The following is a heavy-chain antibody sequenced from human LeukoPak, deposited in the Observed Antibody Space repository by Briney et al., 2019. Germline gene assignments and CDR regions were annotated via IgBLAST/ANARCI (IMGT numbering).Heavy chain of an antibody. V-gene: IGHV3-33*06. CDR3: AKVVAVAQFDY. Sequence: PGRSLRLSCAASGFTFSSYGMHWVRQAPGKGLEWVALIWYDGSNKNYADSVKGRFTISRDNSKNTLYLQMSSLRAEDTAVYYCAKVVAVAQFDYWGQGTLVTVSS. CDR2: IWYDGSNK. D-gene: IGHD6-19*01. J-gene: IGHJ4*02. CDR1: GFTFSSYG.